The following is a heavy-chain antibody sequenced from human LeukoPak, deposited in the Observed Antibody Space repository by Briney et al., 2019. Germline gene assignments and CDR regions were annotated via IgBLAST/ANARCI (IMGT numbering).Heavy chain of an antibody. D-gene: IGHD3-10*01. Sequence: SSGTLSLTCTVSGGSISSYFWSWIRQPPGKGLEWIGYIYYTGSTNYNPSLKSRVTISADTSKNQFSLKLSSVTAADTAVYYCAASGQLWSFDYWGQGTLVTVSS. CDR3: AASGQLWSFDY. CDR1: GGSISSYF. V-gene: IGHV4-59*01. CDR2: IYYTGST. J-gene: IGHJ4*02.